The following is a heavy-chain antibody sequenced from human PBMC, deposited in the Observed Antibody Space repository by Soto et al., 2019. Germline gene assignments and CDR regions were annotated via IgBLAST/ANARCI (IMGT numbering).Heavy chain of an antibody. V-gene: IGHV6-1*01. CDR1: GDSVSSNSAA. D-gene: IGHD2-15*01. CDR2: TYYRSKWSN. J-gene: IGHJ6*03. CDR3: ARGTVVVAATRVYYYYIDV. Sequence: QVQLQQSGPGLVKPSQTLSLTCAISGDSVSSNSAAWSWIRQSPSRGLEWLGRTYYRSKWSNDYAVSVKSRITINPDTSTNQFSLQLNSVTPEDTAVYYCARGTVVVAATRVYYYYIDVWGKGTAVTVSS.